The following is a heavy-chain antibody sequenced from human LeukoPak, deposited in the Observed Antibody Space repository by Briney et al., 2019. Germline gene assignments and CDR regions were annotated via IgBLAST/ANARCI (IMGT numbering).Heavy chain of an antibody. Sequence: GGSLRLSCAASGFTFSSYGMHWVRQAPGKGLEWVAVIWYDGSNKYYADSVKGRFTISRDSSKNTLYLQMNSLRAEDTAMYYCARRYCGGSTCYSFRGDWFDPWGQGTLVTVSS. V-gene: IGHV3-33*01. CDR2: IWYDGSNK. D-gene: IGHD2-15*01. CDR1: GFTFSSYG. CDR3: ARRYCGGSTCYSFRGDWFDP. J-gene: IGHJ5*02.